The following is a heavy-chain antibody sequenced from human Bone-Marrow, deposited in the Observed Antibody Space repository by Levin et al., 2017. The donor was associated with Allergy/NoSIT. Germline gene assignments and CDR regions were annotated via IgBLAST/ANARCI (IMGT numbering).Heavy chain of an antibody. J-gene: IGHJ4*02. Sequence: GGSLRLSCAASGFTFSNAWMSWVRQAPGKGLEWVGRIKSKTDGGTTDYAAPVKGRFTISRDDSKNTLYLQMNSLKTEDTAVYYCTTTWRSTSGYGNYWGQGTLVTVSS. CDR3: TTTWRSTSGYGNY. CDR2: IKSKTDGGTT. D-gene: IGHD2-2*01. V-gene: IGHV3-15*01. CDR1: GFTFSNAW.